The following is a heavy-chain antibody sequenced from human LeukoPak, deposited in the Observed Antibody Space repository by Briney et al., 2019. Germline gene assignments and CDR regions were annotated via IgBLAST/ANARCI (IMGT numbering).Heavy chain of an antibody. CDR3: ARDGASGWSYAY. V-gene: IGHV3-53*01. D-gene: IGHD6-19*01. J-gene: IGHJ4*02. Sequence: GGSLRLSCAASGFTVSNSYMSWVRQAPGKGLEWVSVIYSGGTTYYADSVKGRFTISRDSSKNTLYLQMNSLRADDAAVYYCARDGASGWSYAYWGQGTLVTVSS. CDR1: GFTVSNSY. CDR2: IYSGGTT.